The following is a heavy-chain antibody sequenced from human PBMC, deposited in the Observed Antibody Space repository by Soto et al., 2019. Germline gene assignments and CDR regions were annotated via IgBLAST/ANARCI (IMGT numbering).Heavy chain of an antibody. V-gene: IGHV4-4*02. Sequence: QVQLQESGPGLVKPSGTLSLTCAVSGDSMNNNNWWSWVRQSPRKGLEWIAEIYHSGPTNYNPSLQSRVTISLDKSEKQFSLKLNSVTAAYTAVYYCARAGLGLAFDSWGQGALVTVSS. CDR3: ARAGLGLAFDS. J-gene: IGHJ5*01. CDR1: GDSMNNNNW. D-gene: IGHD6-19*01. CDR2: IYHSGPT.